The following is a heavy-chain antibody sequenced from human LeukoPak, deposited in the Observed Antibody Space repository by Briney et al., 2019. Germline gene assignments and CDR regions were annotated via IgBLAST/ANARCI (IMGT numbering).Heavy chain of an antibody. CDR1: GGSIGTYY. D-gene: IGHD4-23*01. CDR3: ARSVVTLYWYFDL. CDR2: IYYSGST. J-gene: IGHJ2*01. V-gene: IGHV4-59*01. Sequence: PSETLSLTCTVSGGSIGTYYWSWIRQPPGKGLEWIGYIYYSGSTNYNPSLKSRVTISLDTSKNQFSLKLSSVTTADTAVYYCARSVVTLYWYFDLWGRGTLVTVSS.